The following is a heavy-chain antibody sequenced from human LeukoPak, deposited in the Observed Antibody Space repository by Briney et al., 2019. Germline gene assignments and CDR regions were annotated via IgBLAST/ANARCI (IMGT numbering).Heavy chain of an antibody. CDR1: GYTLTELS. V-gene: IGHV1-24*01. CDR3: ARDLWFGEEPNWFDP. D-gene: IGHD3-10*01. Sequence: ASVKVSCKVSGYTLTELSMHWVRQAPGKGLEWMEGFDPEDGETIYAQKFQGRVTITTDESTSTAYMELSSLRSEDTAVYYCARDLWFGEEPNWFDPWGQGTLVTVSS. CDR2: FDPEDGET. J-gene: IGHJ5*02.